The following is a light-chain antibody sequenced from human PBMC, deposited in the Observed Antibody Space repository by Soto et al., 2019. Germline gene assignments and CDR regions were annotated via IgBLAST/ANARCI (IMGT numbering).Light chain of an antibody. Sequence: DILMTQSPSTLSASVGDRVTLTCRASQGISNYLAWYQQRPGRAPKLLIYDVSNLQSGVPARFSGSRSGTEFTLTISSLQPEDVAAYYCQKYNSAPSTFGQGTKVEIK. V-gene: IGKV1-27*01. CDR2: DVS. CDR3: QKYNSAPST. J-gene: IGKJ1*01. CDR1: QGISNY.